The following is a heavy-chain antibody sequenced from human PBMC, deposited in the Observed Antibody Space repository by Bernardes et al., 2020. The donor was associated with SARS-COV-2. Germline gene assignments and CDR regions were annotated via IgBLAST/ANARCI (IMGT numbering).Heavy chain of an antibody. J-gene: IGHJ6*02. CDR1: GFTFSSYA. V-gene: IGHV3-23*01. Sequence: GGSLRLSRAASGFTFSSYAMSWVRQAPGKGLEWVSAISGSGGSTYYADSVKGRFTISRDNSKNTLYLQMNSLRAEDTAVYYCANLPHCSSTSCYTLYYYYGMDVWGQGTTVTVSS. CDR2: ISGSGGST. CDR3: ANLPHCSSTSCYTLYYYYGMDV. D-gene: IGHD2-2*02.